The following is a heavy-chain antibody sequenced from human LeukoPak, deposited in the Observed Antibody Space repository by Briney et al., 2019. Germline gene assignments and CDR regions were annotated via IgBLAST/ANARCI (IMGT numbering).Heavy chain of an antibody. J-gene: IGHJ4*02. Sequence: GGSLRLSCAASGFTFSSYAMSWVRQAPGKGLEWVSAISGSGGSTYYADSVKGRFTISRDNSKNTLYLQTNSLRAEDTAVYYCARGYSSSWYYFDYWGQGTLVTVSS. CDR2: ISGSGGST. CDR3: ARGYSSSWYYFDY. CDR1: GFTFSSYA. V-gene: IGHV3-23*01. D-gene: IGHD6-13*01.